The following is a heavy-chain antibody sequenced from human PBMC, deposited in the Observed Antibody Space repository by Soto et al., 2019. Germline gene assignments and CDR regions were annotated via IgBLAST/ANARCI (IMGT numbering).Heavy chain of an antibody. D-gene: IGHD3-10*01. CDR2: IYPGDSDA. V-gene: IGHV5-51*01. J-gene: IGHJ4*02. CDR1: GYTFSKYW. Sequence: GESLKISCKGSGYTFSKYWIGWVRQTPGKGLEWMGMIYPGDSDARYSPSFEGQVTFSVDKSINTAYLQWNSLKASDTAMYYCARQGGEYNTMSDYWRQRTLVTVSS. CDR3: ARQGGEYNTMSDY.